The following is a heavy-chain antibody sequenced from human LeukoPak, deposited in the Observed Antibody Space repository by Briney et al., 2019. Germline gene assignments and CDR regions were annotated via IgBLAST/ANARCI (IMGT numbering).Heavy chain of an antibody. CDR1: GFTFSDYY. V-gene: IGHV3-11*04. Sequence: GGSLRLSCSASGFTFSDYYMSGIRHAPGKGLQWLSYISSSGSTIYYADSVKGRFTISRDNAKNSLYLQMNSLRAEDTAVYYCARGSRLLVYGRTQEHFDTWGLGTLVTVSS. D-gene: IGHD3-10*01. CDR2: ISSSGSTI. CDR3: ARGSRLLVYGRTQEHFDT. J-gene: IGHJ4*02.